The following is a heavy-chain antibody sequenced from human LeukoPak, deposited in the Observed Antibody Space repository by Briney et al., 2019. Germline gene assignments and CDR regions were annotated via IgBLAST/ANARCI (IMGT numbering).Heavy chain of an antibody. CDR3: ATLWFGESPPSTFDY. Sequence: ASVKVSCKVSGYTLTELSMHWMRQAPGKGLEWMGGFDPEDGETIYAQKFQGRVTMTEDTSTDTAYMELSSLRSEDTAVYYCATLWFGESPPSTFDYWGQGTLVTVSS. J-gene: IGHJ4*02. CDR2: FDPEDGET. V-gene: IGHV1-24*01. D-gene: IGHD3-10*01. CDR1: GYTLTELS.